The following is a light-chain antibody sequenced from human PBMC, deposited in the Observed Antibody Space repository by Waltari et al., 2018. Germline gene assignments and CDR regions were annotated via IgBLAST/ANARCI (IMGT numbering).Light chain of an antibody. V-gene: IGLV1-47*01. CDR1: HSNIGSNF. J-gene: IGLJ2*01. Sequence: QSVLTQPPSMSGTPGQRVPISCSGSHSNIGSNFVYWYQQFPGMAPRLLIFENSRRPSGVPDRFSASKAGASASLAISGLRSEDEAHYHCASWDDSLRGRVFGGGTRLTVL. CDR2: ENS. CDR3: ASWDDSLRGRV.